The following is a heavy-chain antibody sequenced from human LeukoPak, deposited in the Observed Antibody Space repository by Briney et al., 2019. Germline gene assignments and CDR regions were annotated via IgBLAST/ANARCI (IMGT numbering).Heavy chain of an antibody. D-gene: IGHD1-26*01. V-gene: IGHV3-30-3*01. Sequence: GRSLRLSCAASGFTFSSYAMHWVRQAPGKGLEWVAVISYDGSNKYYADSVKGRFTISRDNSKNTLYLQMNSLRAEDTAVYYCARDGLVGALDYWGQGTLVTVSS. CDR1: GFTFSSYA. J-gene: IGHJ4*02. CDR3: ARDGLVGALDY. CDR2: ISYDGSNK.